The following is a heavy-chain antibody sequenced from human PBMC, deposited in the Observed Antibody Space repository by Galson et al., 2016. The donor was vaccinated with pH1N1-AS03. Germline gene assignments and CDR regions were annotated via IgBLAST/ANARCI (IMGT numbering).Heavy chain of an antibody. V-gene: IGHV5-51*01. D-gene: IGHD3-10*02. CDR1: GYNFMDYW. CDR3: ARHRNERLFRDAFDS. J-gene: IGHJ3*02. CDR2: IDPDDSDT. Sequence: QSGAEVKKPGGSLKISCQGSGYNFMDYWIGWVRQMPGKGLEWMGIIDPDDSDTRYSPSFQGQVTISADKSISTAYLQWSSLKPSDTAIYYCARHRNERLFRDAFDSWGQGTMVIVSS.